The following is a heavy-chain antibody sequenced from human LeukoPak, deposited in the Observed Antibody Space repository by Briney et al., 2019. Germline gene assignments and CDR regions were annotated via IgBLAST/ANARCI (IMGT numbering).Heavy chain of an antibody. CDR3: ARATHDIVVVPAAIRFYYYYYYMDV. J-gene: IGHJ6*03. CDR1: GYSISSGYY. D-gene: IGHD2-2*02. V-gene: IGHV4-38-2*02. Sequence: SETLSLTCTVSGYSISSGYYWGWIRQPPGKGLEWIGSIYHSGSTYYNPSLKSRVTISVDTSKNPSSLKLSSVTAADTAVYYCARATHDIVVVPAAIRFYYYYYYMDVWGKGTTVTVSS. CDR2: IYHSGST.